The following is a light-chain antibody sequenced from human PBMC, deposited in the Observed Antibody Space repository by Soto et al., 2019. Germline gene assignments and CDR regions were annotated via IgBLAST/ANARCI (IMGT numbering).Light chain of an antibody. CDR2: EVS. CDR1: SGDVGGHYY. V-gene: IGLV2-14*01. J-gene: IGLJ1*01. CDR3: SSYTAGGTI. Sequence: SVLTPPASVSGSLGQSITISCTGTSGDVGGHYYVSWYQQLPGKAPKLMISEVSNRPSGVSNRFSGSKSGNTASLTISGLQAEDEADYYCSSYTAGGTIFGTGTKVTVL.